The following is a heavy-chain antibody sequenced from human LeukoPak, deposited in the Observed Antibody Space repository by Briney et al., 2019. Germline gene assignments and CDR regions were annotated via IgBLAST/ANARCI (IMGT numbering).Heavy chain of an antibody. Sequence: GGSLRLSCAASGFTFSNYAMSWVRQAPGKGLEWVSVISGSDDRTYYADSVEGRFTISRDNSKNTLYLQMNSLRAEDTAVYYCAKDLEWPSLRLYYYYYGMDVWGQGTTVTVSS. CDR1: GFTFSNYA. D-gene: IGHD3-3*01. CDR3: AKDLEWPSLRLYYYYYGMDV. J-gene: IGHJ6*02. CDR2: ISGSDDRT. V-gene: IGHV3-23*01.